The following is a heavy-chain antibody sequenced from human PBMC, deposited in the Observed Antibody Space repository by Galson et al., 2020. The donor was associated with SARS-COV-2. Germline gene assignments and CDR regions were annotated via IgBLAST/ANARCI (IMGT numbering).Heavy chain of an antibody. CDR3: AEDGAH. D-gene: IGHD3-16*01. CDR1: GFTFSNYG. J-gene: IGHJ4*02. CDR2: ISYDGSKK. V-gene: IGHV3-30*18. Sequence: SCVGYGFTFSNYGMQWVRQAPGKGLEWVAVISYDGSKKEYADSVKGRFTVSRDNPKNTLYLEMNSLRSEDTALYYCAEDGAHWGQGTLVTVSS.